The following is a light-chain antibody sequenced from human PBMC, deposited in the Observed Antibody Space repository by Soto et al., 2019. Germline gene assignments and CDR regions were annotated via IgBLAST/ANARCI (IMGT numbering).Light chain of an antibody. Sequence: DIHMTQSPSTLSASVGDRVTITCRASQSISSWLAWYQQKPGKAPKLLIYDASSLEGGVPSRFSGSGSGTEFTLTISSLQPDDFATYYCQQYNSPSFGGGTKVDIK. CDR1: QSISSW. CDR3: QQYNSPS. CDR2: DAS. V-gene: IGKV1-5*01. J-gene: IGKJ4*01.